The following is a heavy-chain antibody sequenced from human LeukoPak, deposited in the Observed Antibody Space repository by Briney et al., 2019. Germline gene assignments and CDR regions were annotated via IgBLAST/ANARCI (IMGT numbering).Heavy chain of an antibody. CDR1: GGTFSSYA. D-gene: IGHD6-19*01. CDR3: ARDLGSGWYAFDY. Sequence: EASVKVSCKASGGTFSSYAISWVRQAPGQGLEWMGGIIPIFGTANYAQKFQGRVTMTRDTSTSTVYMELSSLRSEDTAVYYCARDLGSGWYAFDYWGQGTLVTVSS. V-gene: IGHV1-69*05. CDR2: IIPIFGTA. J-gene: IGHJ4*02.